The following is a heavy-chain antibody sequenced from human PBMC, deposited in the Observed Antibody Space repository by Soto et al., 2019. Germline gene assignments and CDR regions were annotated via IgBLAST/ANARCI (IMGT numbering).Heavy chain of an antibody. CDR2: IIPMLGMS. CDR3: ASSYGSGSSHFDS. V-gene: IGHV1-69*02. J-gene: IGHJ4*02. CDR1: GGTFNTHT. Sequence: QVHLVQFGAEVREPGSSVKVSCTASGGTFNTHTISWVRQAPGLGLEWMGRIIPMLGMSNSPQKFQGRVSITADTSTSTVYMALSRLTSDDTAVYYCASSYGSGSSHFDSWGQGTLVTVSS. D-gene: IGHD3-10*01.